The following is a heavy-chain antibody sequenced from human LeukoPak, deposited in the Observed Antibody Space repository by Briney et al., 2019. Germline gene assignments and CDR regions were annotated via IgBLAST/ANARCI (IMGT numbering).Heavy chain of an antibody. CDR1: GYRFTTYW. CDR2: IYPGDSEP. CDR3: ARSGVVTFYQYMDV. D-gene: IGHD3-3*01. J-gene: IGHJ6*03. Sequence: GESLKISCKGSGYRFTTYWIGGVRQMPGKGLEWMGIIYPGDSEPRYNPSFQGQVTISDDKSISTAYLQRSSLKGSDTAMYYCARSGVVTFYQYMDVWGTGTTVTVSS. V-gene: IGHV5-51*01.